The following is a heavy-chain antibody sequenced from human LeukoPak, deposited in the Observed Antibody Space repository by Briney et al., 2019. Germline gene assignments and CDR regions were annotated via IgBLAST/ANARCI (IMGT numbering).Heavy chain of an antibody. V-gene: IGHV4-4*07. Sequence: PSETLSLTCTVSGASINSYYFTWIRQPAEKGLEWIGRVFSDGATDYNPSLQSRVTMSLDTSKNQVSLKLSSVAAADTAVYYCARTFCSGGNCFHFDYWGQGTLVTVSS. D-gene: IGHD2-15*01. CDR2: VFSDGAT. J-gene: IGHJ4*02. CDR1: GASINSYY. CDR3: ARTFCSGGNCFHFDY.